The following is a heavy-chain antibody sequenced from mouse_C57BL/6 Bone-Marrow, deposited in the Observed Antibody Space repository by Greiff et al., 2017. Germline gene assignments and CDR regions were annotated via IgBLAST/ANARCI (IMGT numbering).Heavy chain of an antibody. Sequence: QVQLQQSGAELAKPGASVKLSCKASGYTFTSYWMHWVKQRPGQGLEWIGDINPSSGYTKYNQKFKDKATLTADKSSSTAYMQLSSLTYEDSAVYYCARFQYGSSYDWYFDVWGTGTTVTVSS. J-gene: IGHJ1*03. CDR2: INPSSGYT. D-gene: IGHD1-1*01. V-gene: IGHV1-7*01. CDR3: ARFQYGSSYDWYFDV. CDR1: GYTFTSYW.